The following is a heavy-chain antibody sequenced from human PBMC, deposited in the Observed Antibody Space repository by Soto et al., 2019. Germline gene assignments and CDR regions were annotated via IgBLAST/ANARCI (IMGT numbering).Heavy chain of an antibody. V-gene: IGHV3-33*06. CDR3: AKGRSYYYYYGMDV. Sequence: GGSLRLSCAASGFTFSSYGRHWVRQAPGKGLEWVAVIWYDGSNKYYADSVKGRFTISRDNSKSTLYLQMNSLRAEDTALYYCAKGRSYYYYYGMDVWGQGTTVTVSS. CDR1: GFTFSSYG. CDR2: IWYDGSNK. J-gene: IGHJ6*02.